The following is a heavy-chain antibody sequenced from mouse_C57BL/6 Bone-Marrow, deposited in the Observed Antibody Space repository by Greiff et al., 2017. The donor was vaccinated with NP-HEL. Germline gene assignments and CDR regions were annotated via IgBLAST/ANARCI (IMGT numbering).Heavy chain of an antibody. CDR3: ARLTVPFAY. CDR1: GFTFSSYT. CDR2: ISGGGGNT. Sequence: EVKLVESGGGLVKPGGSLKLSCAASGFTFSSYTMSWVRQTPEQRLEWVATISGGGGNTYYPDSVKGRFTISRDNAKNTLYLQMSSLRSEDTALYYCARLTVPFAYWGQGTLVTVSA. D-gene: IGHD1-1*01. V-gene: IGHV5-9*01. J-gene: IGHJ3*01.